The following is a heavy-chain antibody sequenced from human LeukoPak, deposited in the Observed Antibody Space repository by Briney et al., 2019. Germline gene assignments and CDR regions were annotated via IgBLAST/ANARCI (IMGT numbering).Heavy chain of an antibody. V-gene: IGHV1-46*01. D-gene: IGHD3-16*01. CDR3: ARDLIGGPYYYYYMDV. CDR1: GYTFTSYY. CDR2: INPSGGST. Sequence: ASVKVSRKASGYTFTSYYMHWVRQAPGQGLEWMGIINPSGGSTSYAQKFQGRVTMTRDTSTSTVYMELSSLRSEDTAVYYCARDLIGGPYYYYYMDVWGKGTTVTISS. J-gene: IGHJ6*03.